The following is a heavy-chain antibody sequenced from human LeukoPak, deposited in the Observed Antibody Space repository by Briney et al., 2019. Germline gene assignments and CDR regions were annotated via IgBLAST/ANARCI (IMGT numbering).Heavy chain of an antibody. J-gene: IGHJ4*02. V-gene: IGHV1-69*13. D-gene: IGHD2-15*01. CDR2: IIPIFGTA. CDR1: GGTFSSYA. Sequence: ASVKVSCKASGGTFSSYAISWVRQAPGQGLEWMGGIIPIFGTANYAQKFQGRVTITADESTSTAYMELSSLRAEDTAVYYCAREGLHRNFDYWGQGTLVTVSS. CDR3: AREGLHRNFDY.